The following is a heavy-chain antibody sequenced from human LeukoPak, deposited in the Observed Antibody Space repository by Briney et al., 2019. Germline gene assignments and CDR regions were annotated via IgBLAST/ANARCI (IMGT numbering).Heavy chain of an antibody. CDR1: GGSISSGDYY. CDR3: ARDRAHYGLNWFDP. D-gene: IGHD4-17*01. Sequence: PSQTLSLTCTVSGGSISSGDYYWSWIRQPPGKGLEWIGYIYYSGSTYYNPSLKCRVTISVDTSKNQFSLKLSSVTAADTAVYYCARDRAHYGLNWFDPWGQGTLVTVSS. J-gene: IGHJ5*02. CDR2: IYYSGST. V-gene: IGHV4-30-4*08.